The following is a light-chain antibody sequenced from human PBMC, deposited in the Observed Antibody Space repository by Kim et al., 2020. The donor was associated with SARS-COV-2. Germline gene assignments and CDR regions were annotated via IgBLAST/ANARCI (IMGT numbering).Light chain of an antibody. V-gene: IGLV3-19*01. CDR1: SLRSYY. J-gene: IGLJ3*02. Sequence: SSELTQDPAVSVALGQTVRITCQGDSLRSYYVSWYQQKPGQAPVLVIYGKNNRPSGIPDRFSGSSSGNTASLTITGAQAEDEADYYCNSRDSSGNHLNWV. CDR3: NSRDSSGNHLNWV. CDR2: GKN.